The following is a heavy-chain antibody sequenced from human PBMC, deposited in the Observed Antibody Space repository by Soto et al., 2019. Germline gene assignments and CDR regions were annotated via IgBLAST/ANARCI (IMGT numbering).Heavy chain of an antibody. V-gene: IGHV5-51*01. D-gene: IGHD3-3*01. Sequence: PGESLNISCKGSGYSFTSYWIGWVRQMPGKGLEWMGLIYPCDSDTRYSPSFQGQITIAADNYISTAYLQRSSLKASDTAMYYCARRGSYSDFWSGYYRGYGMDVWGQGTTVTVSS. CDR2: IYPCDSDT. CDR3: ARRGSYSDFWSGYYRGYGMDV. J-gene: IGHJ6*02. CDR1: GYSFTSYW.